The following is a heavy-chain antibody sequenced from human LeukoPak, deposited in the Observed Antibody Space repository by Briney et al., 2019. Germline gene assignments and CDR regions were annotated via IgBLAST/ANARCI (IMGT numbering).Heavy chain of an antibody. D-gene: IGHD2-2*01. V-gene: IGHV1-69*05. CDR3: AREPGDCSSTSCYFDP. Sequence: SVKVSCKASGGTFSSYAISWVRHAPGQGLEWMGGIIPIFGTANYAQKFQGRVTITTDESTSTAYMELSSLRSEDTAVYYCAREPGDCSSTSCYFDPWGQGTLVTVSS. CDR1: GGTFSSYA. CDR2: IIPIFGTA. J-gene: IGHJ5*02.